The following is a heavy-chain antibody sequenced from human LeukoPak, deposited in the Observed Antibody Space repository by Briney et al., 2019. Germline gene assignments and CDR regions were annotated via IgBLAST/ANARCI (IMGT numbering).Heavy chain of an antibody. J-gene: IGHJ5*02. Sequence: GGSLRLSCAASGFTFSDYYMSWVRQAPGKGLEWVANIKQDGSEKYYVDSVKGRFTISRDNAKNSLYLQMNSLRAEDTAVYYCARDADFWSGYTNWFDPWGQGTLVTVSS. CDR2: IKQDGSEK. V-gene: IGHV3-7*01. CDR1: GFTFSDYY. CDR3: ARDADFWSGYTNWFDP. D-gene: IGHD3-3*01.